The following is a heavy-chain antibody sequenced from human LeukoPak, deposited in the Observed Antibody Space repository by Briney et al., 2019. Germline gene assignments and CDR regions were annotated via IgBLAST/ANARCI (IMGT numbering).Heavy chain of an antibody. Sequence: GGSLRLSCAASGFTFSNYAIHWVRQAPGKGLEWVASIRFNGNFYADYVKGRFTISRDISKSTVSLQMDTLRTEDTALYYCARENWDFDFWGQGTLVTVSS. J-gene: IGHJ4*02. D-gene: IGHD7-27*01. CDR1: GFTFSNYA. V-gene: IGHV3-30*02. CDR2: IRFNGN. CDR3: ARENWDFDF.